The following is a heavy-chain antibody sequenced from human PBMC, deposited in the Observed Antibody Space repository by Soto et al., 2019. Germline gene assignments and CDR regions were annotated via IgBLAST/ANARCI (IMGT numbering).Heavy chain of an antibody. CDR2: IWYVGSNK. CDR3: ARGGRGYNWFDP. V-gene: IGHV3-33*01. D-gene: IGHD3-10*01. Sequence: ESGGGVVQPGRSLRLSCAASGFTFSSYGMHWVRQAPGKGLEWVAVIWYVGSNKYYADSVKGRFTISRDNSKNTLYLQMNSLRAEDTAVYYCARGGRGYNWFDPWGQGTLVTVSS. CDR1: GFTFSSYG. J-gene: IGHJ5*02.